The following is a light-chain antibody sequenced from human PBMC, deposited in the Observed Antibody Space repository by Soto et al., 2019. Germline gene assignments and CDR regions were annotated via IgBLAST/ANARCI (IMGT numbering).Light chain of an antibody. CDR1: QSISSW. Sequence: TQSPGTLSVSPGERATLSCRASQSISSWLAWYQQKPGKAPKLLIYDASSLESGVPSRFSGSGSGTEITLTISSLQPDDFATYYCQQYNSYSWTFGQGTKVDIK. CDR2: DAS. CDR3: QQYNSYSWT. J-gene: IGKJ1*01. V-gene: IGKV1-5*01.